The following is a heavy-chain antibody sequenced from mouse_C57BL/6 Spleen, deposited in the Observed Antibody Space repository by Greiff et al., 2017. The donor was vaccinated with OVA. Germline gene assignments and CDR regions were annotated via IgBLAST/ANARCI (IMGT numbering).Heavy chain of an antibody. CDR3: TRRDGYQDCFDY. V-gene: IGHV1-15*01. Sequence: QVQLQQSGAELVRPGASVTLSCKASGYTFTDYEMHWVKQTPGHGLEWIGAIDPETGGTAYNQKFKGKAILTADKSSSTAYMELRSLTSEDSAVYYCTRRDGYQDCFDYWGQGTPLTVSS. J-gene: IGHJ2*01. D-gene: IGHD2-3*01. CDR2: IDPETGGT. CDR1: GYTFTDYE.